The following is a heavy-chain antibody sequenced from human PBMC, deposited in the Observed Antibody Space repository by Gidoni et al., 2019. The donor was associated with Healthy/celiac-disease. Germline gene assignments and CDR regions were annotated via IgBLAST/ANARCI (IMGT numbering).Heavy chain of an antibody. J-gene: IGHJ6*02. CDR1: GSSFTSYW. CDR3: ARRPGGYYGMDV. V-gene: IGHV5-51*03. CDR2: IYPGDSDT. Sequence: EVQLVQSGAEVKKPGDSLKISCTGSGSSFTSYWLGWVRQMPGKGLEWMVIIYPGDSDTRYSPSLQGQVTISADKSIRTAYRQWSSLKASDTAMYDCARRPGGYYGMDVWGQGTTVTV.